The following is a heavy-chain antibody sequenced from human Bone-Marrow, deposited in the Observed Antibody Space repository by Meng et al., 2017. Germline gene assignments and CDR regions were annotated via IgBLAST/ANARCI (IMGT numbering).Heavy chain of an antibody. CDR3: AREAQGGRPLDL. CDR1: DGSINNFF. J-gene: IGHJ5*02. V-gene: IGHV4-4*07. CDR2: IYTSGVT. Sequence: GQLPDPGPGLVKPSETLSLTCTVSDGSINNFFWSWIRQPAGKGLEWIGRIYTSGVTNYNASLKSRITMSVDTSKNQFSLRLTSVTAADTALYYCAREAQGGRPLDLWGQGTLVTVSS. D-gene: IGHD3-16*01.